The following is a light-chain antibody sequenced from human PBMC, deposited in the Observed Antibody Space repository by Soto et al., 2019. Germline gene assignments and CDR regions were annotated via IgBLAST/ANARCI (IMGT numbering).Light chain of an antibody. CDR3: SSYTSSSTYV. V-gene: IGLV2-14*01. J-gene: IGLJ1*01. CDR2: EVS. Sequence: QSVLTQPASVSGSPGQSITISCTGTNSDVGGYNYVSWYQQHPGKAPKLMIYEVSYRPSGVSNRFSDSKSGNTASLTISGLQAEDEADYYCSSYTSSSTYVFGTGTKVTVL. CDR1: NSDVGGYNY.